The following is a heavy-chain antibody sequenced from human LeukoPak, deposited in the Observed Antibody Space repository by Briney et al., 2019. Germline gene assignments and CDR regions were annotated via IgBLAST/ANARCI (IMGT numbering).Heavy chain of an antibody. D-gene: IGHD3-10*01. CDR3: ARDATAYYFGSGSYFDY. CDR2: MNHSGGI. J-gene: IGHJ4*02. CDR1: GGSFSGYL. V-gene: IGHV4-34*01. Sequence: SETLSLTCAVYGGSFSGYLWSWIRQPPGKGLEWIGEMNHSGGINYNPSLKSRVTISVDTSKNQFSLKLSSVTAADTAVYYCARDATAYYFGSGSYFDYWGQGTLVTVSS.